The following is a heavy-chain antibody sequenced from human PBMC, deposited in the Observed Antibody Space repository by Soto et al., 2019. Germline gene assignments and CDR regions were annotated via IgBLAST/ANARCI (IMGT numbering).Heavy chain of an antibody. Sequence: GGSLRLSCAPSVFTVSSYSMKWVRQAPGKWLEWFSSISISSSYIXXADSVKGPXTISRHNPKNSXYLQRXSLRAEETAVDYCAREHSYYVEHWAQGTLVTVPS. CDR1: VFTVSSYS. CDR2: ISISSSYI. CDR3: AREHSYYVEH. V-gene: IGHV3-21*01. D-gene: IGHD1-26*01. J-gene: IGHJ4*02.